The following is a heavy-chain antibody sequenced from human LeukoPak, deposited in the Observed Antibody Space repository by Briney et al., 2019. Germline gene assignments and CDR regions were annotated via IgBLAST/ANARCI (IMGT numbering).Heavy chain of an antibody. CDR2: IKQDGSDK. CDR1: GFSSSSYW. J-gene: IGHJ4*02. CDR3: ARGGGKGSFDS. V-gene: IGHV3-7*01. Sequence: GGSLRLSCAASGFSSSSYWMSWVRQAPGRGLEWVAHIKQDGSDKFYVDSVEGRFSISRDIGKNSLYLQLSSLRVEDTAVYYCARGGGKGSFDSWGQGTLVTVSS.